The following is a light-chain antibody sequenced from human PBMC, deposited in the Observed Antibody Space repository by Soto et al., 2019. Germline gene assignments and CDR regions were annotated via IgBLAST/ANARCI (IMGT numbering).Light chain of an antibody. CDR3: SSYAGSNRV. J-gene: IGLJ1*01. CDR1: SSDVGGYNY. CDR2: EVS. Sequence: QSALTQPPSAAVSPGQSVTISCTGTSSDVGGYNYVSWYQQLPGKAPKLMIYEVSKRPSWVPDRFSGSKSRNTASLTVSGLQPDDEHDYHCSSYAGSNRVFGTGTKVTVL. V-gene: IGLV2-8*01.